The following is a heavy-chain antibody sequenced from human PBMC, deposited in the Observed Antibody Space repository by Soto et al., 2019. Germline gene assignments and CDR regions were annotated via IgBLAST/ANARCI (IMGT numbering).Heavy chain of an antibody. CDR1: GGAINGDY. V-gene: IGHV4-59*01. CDR3: ARKGYDSGWFLFEP. D-gene: IGHD6-19*01. Sequence: PSETLSLTCSLSGGAINGDYWSWIRQPPGKGLEWIGFVSYSGSTDYHPSLRSRVTISIDTSKNQFSLKMISVTAADTAVYYCARKGYDSGWFLFEPWGQGALVTVSS. CDR2: VSYSGST. J-gene: IGHJ5*02.